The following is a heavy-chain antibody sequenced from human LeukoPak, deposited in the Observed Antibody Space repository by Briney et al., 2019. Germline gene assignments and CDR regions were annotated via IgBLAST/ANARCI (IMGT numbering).Heavy chain of an antibody. CDR2: TNPNSGGT. J-gene: IGHJ4*02. CDR3: ARALFIAARPEDY. V-gene: IGHV1-2*02. D-gene: IGHD6-6*01. Sequence: ASVNVSCKASGYTFTGYYMHWVRQAPGQGLEWMGWTNPNSGGTNYAQKFQGRVTMTRDTSISTAYMELSRLRSDDTAVYYCARALFIAARPEDYWGQGTLVTVSS. CDR1: GYTFTGYY.